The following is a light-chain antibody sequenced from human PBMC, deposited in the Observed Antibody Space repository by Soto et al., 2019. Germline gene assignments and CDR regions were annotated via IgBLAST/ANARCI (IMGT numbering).Light chain of an antibody. Sequence: DIQMTQSPSTLSASLGDRATITCRASQSISSWLAWYQQKPGKAPKLLISKASSLESGVPSRFSGTGSGTEFTLTISSLQPDDFATYYCQQYKTYPTWTFGQGTKVEIK. CDR3: QQYKTYPTWT. J-gene: IGKJ1*01. CDR2: KAS. CDR1: QSISSW. V-gene: IGKV1-5*03.